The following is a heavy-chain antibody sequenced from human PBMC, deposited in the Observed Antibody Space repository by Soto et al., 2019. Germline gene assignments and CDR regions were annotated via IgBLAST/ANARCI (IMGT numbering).Heavy chain of an antibody. CDR1: EFTFSRYW. J-gene: IGHJ6*03. D-gene: IGHD2-8*01. CDR2: IRQDGSEK. CDR3: ARNVFPYCTNAGCYDQYYYYMEV. Sequence: EVQLVESGGGLVQPGGSLRLSCAASEFTFSRYWMSWVRQAPGKGLEWVANIRQDGSEKNYVDSVKGRFTSSRDNSKNSLFLQMDSLRVAETADYDCARNVFPYCTNAGCYDQYYYYMEVWGKG. V-gene: IGHV3-7*01.